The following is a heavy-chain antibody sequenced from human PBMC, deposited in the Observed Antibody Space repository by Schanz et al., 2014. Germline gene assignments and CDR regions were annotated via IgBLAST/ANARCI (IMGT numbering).Heavy chain of an antibody. J-gene: IGHJ6*03. Sequence: DVQLLESGGGLVQPGGSLRLSCAASGFTFSSYAMSWVRQAPGKGLEWVSYIATSSSTRHYADSVKGRVTISRDNAKNSVSLQMRRLRSEDTGVYYCARALKGKVAIFGVIAAQNYYYMDVWGKGTTVTVSS. D-gene: IGHD3-3*01. V-gene: IGHV3-48*01. CDR1: GFTFSSYA. CDR2: IATSSSTR. CDR3: ARALKGKVAIFGVIAAQNYYYMDV.